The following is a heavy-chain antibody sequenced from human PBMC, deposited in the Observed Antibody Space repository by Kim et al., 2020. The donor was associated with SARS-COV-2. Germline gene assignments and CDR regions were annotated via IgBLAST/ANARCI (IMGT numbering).Heavy chain of an antibody. CDR2: ISSSSSYI. CDR1: GFTFSSYS. J-gene: IGHJ3*02. Sequence: GGSLRLSCAASGFTFSSYSMNWVRQAPGKGLEWVSSISSSSSYIYYADSVKGRFTISRDNAKNSLYLQMNSLRAEDTAVYYCARVVSISLLTDAFDIWGQGTMVTVSS. CDR3: ARVVSISLLTDAFDI. V-gene: IGHV3-21*01. D-gene: IGHD3-9*01.